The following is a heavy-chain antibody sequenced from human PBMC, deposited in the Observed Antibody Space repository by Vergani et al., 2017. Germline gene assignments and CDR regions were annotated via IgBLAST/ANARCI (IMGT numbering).Heavy chain of an antibody. V-gene: IGHV3-23*01. J-gene: IGHJ4*02. CDR1: GFSFPGYA. CDR3: TESRRGYTGYFFDY. D-gene: IGHD5-12*01. CDR2: VSGSSATP. Sequence: EVQLLDSGGGLVQPGGSLRLSCEASGFSFPGYAMSWVRQAPGKGREWVSSVSGSSATPYYAASVKGRFIISRDNSKNTLHLQMNSLRADDTAVYYCTESRRGYTGYFFDYWGQGTLATVSS.